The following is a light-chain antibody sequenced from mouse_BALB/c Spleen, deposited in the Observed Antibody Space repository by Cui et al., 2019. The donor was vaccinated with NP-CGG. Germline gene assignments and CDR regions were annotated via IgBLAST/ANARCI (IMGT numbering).Light chain of an antibody. Sequence: QAVVTQVSALTTSPGETVTLTCRSSTGAVTTSTYANWVQEKPDHLFTGLIGGTNNRAPGVPARFSGSLIGDKAALTITGSQTEDEAIYFCALWYSNHWVFGGGTKLTVL. CDR1: TGAVTTSTY. CDR3: ALWYSNHWV. V-gene: IGLV1*01. CDR2: GTN. J-gene: IGLJ1*01.